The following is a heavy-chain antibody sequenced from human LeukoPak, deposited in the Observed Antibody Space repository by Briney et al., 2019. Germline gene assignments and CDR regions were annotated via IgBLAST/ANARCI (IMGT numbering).Heavy chain of an antibody. CDR3: ASNRGSKPYYFDY. D-gene: IGHD2/OR15-2a*01. V-gene: IGHV3-7*01. CDR1: GFPLSSYW. CDR2: ITQDGSEK. J-gene: IGHJ4*02. Sequence: GESVTHPCAPSGFPLSSYWMRWVRQPPGKGREWVANITQDGSEKYYVDSEKGRFTISRDNAKNSLYLQMNSLRAEDTAVYYCASNRGSKPYYFDYWGQGTLVTVSS.